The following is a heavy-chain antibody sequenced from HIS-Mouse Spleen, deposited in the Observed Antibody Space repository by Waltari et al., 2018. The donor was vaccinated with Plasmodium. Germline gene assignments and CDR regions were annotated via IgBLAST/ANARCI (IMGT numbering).Heavy chain of an antibody. CDR1: GSTFTGSY. V-gene: IGHV1-2*02. Sequence: QVQLVQSGAEVKKPGASVKVSCKASGSTFTGSYLHWVRRAPGQGLEWMGWINPNSGGTNYAQKFQGRVTMTRDTSISTAYMELSRLRSDDTAVYYCARVLGYKAAAGTFVEYFQHWGQGTLVTVSS. CDR3: ARVLGYKAAAGTFVEYFQH. CDR2: INPNSGGT. J-gene: IGHJ1*01. D-gene: IGHD6-13*01.